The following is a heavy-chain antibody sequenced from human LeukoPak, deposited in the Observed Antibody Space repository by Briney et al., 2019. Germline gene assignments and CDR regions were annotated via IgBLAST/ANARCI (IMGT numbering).Heavy chain of an antibody. D-gene: IGHD2-15*01. V-gene: IGHV3-7*01. CDR2: IKEDGSEK. CDR3: VRDRGYCSGGTCYALWDY. Sequence: PGGSLRLSCAASGFTFSNYWMTWVRQAPGKGLEWVAHIKEDGSEKHYVDPVKGRFTISRDNAKNSLYLQMNSLRAEDTAMYYCVRDRGYCSGGTCYALWDYWGQGTLVTVSS. J-gene: IGHJ4*02. CDR1: GFTFSNYW.